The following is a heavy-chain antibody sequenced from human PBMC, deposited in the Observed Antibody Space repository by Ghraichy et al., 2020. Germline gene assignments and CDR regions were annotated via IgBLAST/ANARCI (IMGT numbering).Heavy chain of an antibody. CDR1: GFPFRGYW. J-gene: IGHJ6*02. CDR3: AKNIVVAGKILYYYYGMDV. CDR2: IKQDGTEE. Sequence: GSLRLSCAASGFPFRGYWMTWVRQAPGKGLEWVASIKQDGTEEKYLDSGKGRFTISRDNPKNSLYLQMNSLRDEDTAVYYCAKNIVVAGKILYYYYGMDVWGQGTTVTVSS. D-gene: IGHD6-19*01. V-gene: IGHV3-7*01.